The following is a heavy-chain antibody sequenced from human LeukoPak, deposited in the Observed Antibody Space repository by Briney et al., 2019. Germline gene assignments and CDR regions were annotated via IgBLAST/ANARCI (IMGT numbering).Heavy chain of an antibody. CDR1: GDSMNNYY. J-gene: IGHJ4*02. Sequence: SETLSLTCTVSGDSMNNYYWSWIRQPPGKGLEWIGNINYSGSTNSNPSLKSRATISVDMSRKHFFLDLSSVTAADTAVYYCARAVHYSGTSDQYTGGWYYFDFWGQGTLVTVSS. CDR3: ARAVHYSGTSDQYTGGWYYFDF. CDR2: INYSGST. V-gene: IGHV4-59*01. D-gene: IGHD3-10*01.